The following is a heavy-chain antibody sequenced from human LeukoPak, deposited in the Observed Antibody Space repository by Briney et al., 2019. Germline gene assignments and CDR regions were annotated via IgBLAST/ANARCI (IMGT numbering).Heavy chain of an antibody. CDR1: GFSLSTSGMY. CDR2: IYWNDDK. J-gene: IGHJ3*02. V-gene: IGHV2-5*01. CDR3: AHRNSDYRAFDI. Sequence: SGPTLVKPTQTLTLTCTFSGFSLSTSGMYVGWIRQPPGKALEWLALIYWNDDKRYSPSLKSKLTITKDTSKNQVVLTMTNMDPVDTATYYCAHRNSDYRAFDIWGQGTMVTVSS. D-gene: IGHD4-11*01.